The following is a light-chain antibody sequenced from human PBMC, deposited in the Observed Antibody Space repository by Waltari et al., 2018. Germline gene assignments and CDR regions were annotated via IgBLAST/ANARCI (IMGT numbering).Light chain of an antibody. CDR3: AAWDDSLNAFYV. V-gene: IGLV1-47*01. Sequence: QSVLTQPPSASGTPGQRVTISCSGSRSNIGRNYVYWYQQLPGTAPRLLIYRNHQRPSGVPDRFSGSKSGTSASLAISGLRSEDDADYDCAAWDDSLNAFYVFGIGTKVTVL. CDR1: RSNIGRNY. J-gene: IGLJ1*01. CDR2: RNH.